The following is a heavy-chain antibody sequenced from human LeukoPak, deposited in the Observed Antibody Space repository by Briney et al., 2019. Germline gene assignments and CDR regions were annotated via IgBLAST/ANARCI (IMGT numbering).Heavy chain of an antibody. CDR1: GGSISSYY. CDR3: ARDLAPGNSYYYYYYMDV. D-gene: IGHD6-13*01. V-gene: IGHV4-59*01. CDR2: IYHSGRT. J-gene: IGHJ6*03. Sequence: SEILSPTCTVPGGSISSYYWSWIRQPPGKGLDWIGYIYHSGRTNYNPSLKSRVTISVDTSKIQFSLKLSSVTAADTAVYYCARDLAPGNSYYYYYYMDVWGKGTTVTVSS.